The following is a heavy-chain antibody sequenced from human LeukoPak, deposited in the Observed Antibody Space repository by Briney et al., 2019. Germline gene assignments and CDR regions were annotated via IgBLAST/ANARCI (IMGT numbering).Heavy chain of an antibody. CDR1: GYTFTGYY. CDR3: ARGTKGTEWNWFDP. V-gene: IGHV1-2*02. D-gene: IGHD3-3*01. Sequence: ASVKVSCKASGYTFTGYYMHWVRQAPGQGLEWMGWINPNSGGTNYAQKFQGRVTMTRDTSISTAYMELSRLRSDDTAVYYCARGTKGTEWNWFDPWGQGTLVTVSS. CDR2: INPNSGGT. J-gene: IGHJ5*02.